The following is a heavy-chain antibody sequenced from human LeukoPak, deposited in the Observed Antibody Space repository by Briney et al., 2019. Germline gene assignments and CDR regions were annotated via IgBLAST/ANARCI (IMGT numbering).Heavy chain of an antibody. D-gene: IGHD3-3*01. CDR3: ARPVLRFLWDV. CDR2: INPNSGGT. V-gene: IGHV1-2*02. Sequence: ASVKVSFKASGYTFTVYYMHWVRQAPGQGLELMGWINPNSGGTNYAQKFQGRVTMTRDTSISTAYMELRRLRSDATAVYYCARPVLRFLWDVWGQGTTVTVSS. CDR1: GYTFTVYY. J-gene: IGHJ6*02.